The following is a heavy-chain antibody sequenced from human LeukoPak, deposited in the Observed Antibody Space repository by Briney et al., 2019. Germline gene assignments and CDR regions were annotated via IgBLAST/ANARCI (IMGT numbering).Heavy chain of an antibody. J-gene: IGHJ4*02. V-gene: IGHV3-53*01. Sequence: GGSLRLSCTVSGFTVSSNSMSWVRQAPGKGLEWVSFIYSDNTHYSDSVKGRFTISRDNSKNTLYLQMNSLRAEDTAVYYCARRDGAYSHPYDYWGQGTLVTVSS. CDR3: ARRDGAYSHPYDY. D-gene: IGHD4-23*01. CDR2: IYSDNT. CDR1: GFTVSSNS.